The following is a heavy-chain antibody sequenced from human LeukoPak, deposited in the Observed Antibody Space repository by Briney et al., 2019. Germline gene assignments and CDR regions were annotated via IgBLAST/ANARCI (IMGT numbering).Heavy chain of an antibody. V-gene: IGHV1-69*13. D-gene: IGHD5-24*01. CDR2: IIPIFGTA. CDR1: AGTFSSYA. J-gene: IGHJ6*03. Sequence: ASVKVSCKASAGTFSSYAISWVRQAPGQGLEWMGGIIPIFGTANYAQKFQGRVTITADESTSTAYMELSSLRSEDTAVYYCARAPRGFTQWLPYYYYYMDVWGKGTTVTVSS. CDR3: ARAPRGFTQWLPYYYYYMDV.